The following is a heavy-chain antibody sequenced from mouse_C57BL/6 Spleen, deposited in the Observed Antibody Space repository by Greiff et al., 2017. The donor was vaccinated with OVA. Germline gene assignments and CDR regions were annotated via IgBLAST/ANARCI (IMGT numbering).Heavy chain of an antibody. D-gene: IGHD1-1*02. CDR1: GYAFSSSW. CDR3: ARSVGDRRLAY. CDR2: LYPGDGDT. J-gene: IGHJ3*01. V-gene: IGHV1-82*01. Sequence: VQLQQSGAELMKPGASVKLSCKASGYAFSSSWMNWVKQRPGKGLEWIGRLYPGDGDTNYNGKFKGKATLTADKSSSTAYMQLSSLTSEDSAVYFCARSVGDRRLAYWGQGTLVTVSA.